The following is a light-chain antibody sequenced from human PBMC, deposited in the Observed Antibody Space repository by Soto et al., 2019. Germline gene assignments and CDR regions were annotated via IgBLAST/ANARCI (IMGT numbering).Light chain of an antibody. V-gene: IGLV1-44*01. Sequence: QSVLTQPPSASGTPGQRVTISCSGSSSNIGRNTVNWYQQVPGTAPKLLIYNNNQWPSGVPDRFSGSKSGTSASLAIIGLQSEDEADYYCAAWDDGLNGSVFGAGTKVTVL. J-gene: IGLJ1*01. CDR3: AAWDDGLNGSV. CDR2: NNN. CDR1: SSNIGRNT.